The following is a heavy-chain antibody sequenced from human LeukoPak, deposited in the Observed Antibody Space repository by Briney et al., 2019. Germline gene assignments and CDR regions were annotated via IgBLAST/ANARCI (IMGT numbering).Heavy chain of an antibody. V-gene: IGHV4-30-2*01. CDR2: IYHSGST. CDR1: GGSISSGGYS. D-gene: IGHD6-13*01. J-gene: IGHJ4*02. CDR3: ARGAPKRAAATYYFDY. Sequence: SQTLSLTCAVSGGSISSGGYSWSWIRQPPGKGLEWIGYIYHSGSTYYNPSLKSRVTISVDRSKNQFSLKLSSVTAADTAVYYCARGAPKRAAATYYFDYWGQGTLVTVSS.